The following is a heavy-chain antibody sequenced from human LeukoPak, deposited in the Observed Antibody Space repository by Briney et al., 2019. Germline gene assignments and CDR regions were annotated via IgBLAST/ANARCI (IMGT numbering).Heavy chain of an antibody. D-gene: IGHD5-24*01. Sequence: SQTLSLTCAISGESVSSFGASRNWIRQSPSRGLEWLGRTYYRSQWYYEYAVSVKSRIIVAPDTSKNQFSLQLNSVTPEDTAVYYCVRGNYNFDYWGQGSLVTVSS. CDR3: VRGNYNFDY. CDR2: TYYRSQWYY. V-gene: IGHV6-1*01. J-gene: IGHJ4*02. CDR1: GESVSSFGAS.